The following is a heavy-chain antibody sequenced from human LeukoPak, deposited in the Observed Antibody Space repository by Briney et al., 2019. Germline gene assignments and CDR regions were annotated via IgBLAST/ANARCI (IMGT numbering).Heavy chain of an antibody. CDR3: SRRDDFWSGSDY. Sequence: GGSLRLSCVVSGFTFSGSAIHWVRQAPGKGLEWIGRIRSKPNNYATAYAASLKGRFIISRDDAKKTAFLQMNSLTTEDTAMYYCSRRDDFWSGSDYWGQGTLVTVSS. D-gene: IGHD3-3*01. CDR1: GFTFSGSA. V-gene: IGHV3-73*01. CDR2: IRSKPNNYAT. J-gene: IGHJ4*02.